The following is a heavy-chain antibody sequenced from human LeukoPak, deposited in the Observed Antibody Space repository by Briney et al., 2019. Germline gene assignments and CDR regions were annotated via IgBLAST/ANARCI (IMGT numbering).Heavy chain of an antibody. V-gene: IGHV3-23*01. CDR3: AHGSLYQLDY. CDR1: GFTFSRYW. J-gene: IGHJ4*02. D-gene: IGHD2-2*01. CDR2: ILGGAGST. Sequence: GGSLRLSCAASGFTFSRYWMNWVRQAPGKGLEWVSGILGGAGSTYYADSVKGRFTISRDNSKNTLYLQMNSLRAEDTAVYYCAHGSLYQLDYWGQGTLVTVSS.